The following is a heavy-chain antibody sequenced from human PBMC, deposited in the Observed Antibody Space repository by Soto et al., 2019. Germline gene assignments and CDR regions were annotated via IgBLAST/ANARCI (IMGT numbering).Heavy chain of an antibody. Sequence: PSETLSLTCTVSVGSISSYYWSWIRQPPGKGLEWIGYIYYSGSTNYNPSLKSRVTISVDTSKNQFPLKLSSVTAADTAVYYCARRWGFTFDYWGQGTLVTVSS. CDR1: VGSISSYY. J-gene: IGHJ4*02. V-gene: IGHV4-59*08. CDR3: ARRWGFTFDY. D-gene: IGHD1-26*01. CDR2: IYYSGST.